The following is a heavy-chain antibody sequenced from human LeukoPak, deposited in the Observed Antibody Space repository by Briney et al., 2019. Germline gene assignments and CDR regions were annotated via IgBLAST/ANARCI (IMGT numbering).Heavy chain of an antibody. D-gene: IGHD5-18*01. V-gene: IGHV4-59*01. CDR1: GGSISSYY. J-gene: IGHJ6*02. CDR3: ARVHRGYSYGFPDYYYYGMDV. Sequence: SETLSLTCTVSGGSISSYYWSWLRQPPGKGLEWIGYIYYSGSTNYNPSLKSRVTISVDTSKNQFSLKLSSVTAADTAVYYCARVHRGYSYGFPDYYYYGMDVWGQGTTVTVSS. CDR2: IYYSGST.